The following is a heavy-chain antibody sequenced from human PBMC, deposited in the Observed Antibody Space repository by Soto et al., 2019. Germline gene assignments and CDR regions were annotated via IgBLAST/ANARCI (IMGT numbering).Heavy chain of an antibody. J-gene: IGHJ4*02. Sequence: GGSLRLSCAASGFTFSSYGMHWVRQAPGKGLEWVAVISYDGSNKYYADSVKGRFTISRDNSKNTLYLQMNSLRAEDTAVYYCARESEDLTSNFDYWGQGTLVTVSS. CDR2: ISYDGSNK. CDR1: GFTFSSYG. CDR3: ARESEDLTSNFDY. V-gene: IGHV3-30*03.